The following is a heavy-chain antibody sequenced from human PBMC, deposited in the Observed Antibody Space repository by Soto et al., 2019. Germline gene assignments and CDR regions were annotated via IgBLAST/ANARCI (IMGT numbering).Heavy chain of an antibody. CDR2: TYYRSRWYN. Sequence: SQTLSLNCAIYGDSVSSNIAAWNWIRLSPSRGLEWLARTYYRSRWYNDYAVSVRSRITVNPDTSKNQFSLQLTSVTPEDSAVYYCAGTTSHQWYYMDVWGKGTTVTVSS. CDR3: AGTTSHQWYYMDV. J-gene: IGHJ6*03. D-gene: IGHD1-7*01. CDR1: GDSVSSNIAA. V-gene: IGHV6-1*01.